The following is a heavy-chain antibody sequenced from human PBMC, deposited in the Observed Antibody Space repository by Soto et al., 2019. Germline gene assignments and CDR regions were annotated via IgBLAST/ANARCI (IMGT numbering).Heavy chain of an antibody. Sequence: GSLRLSCAASGFTFSNAWMSWVRQAPGKGLEWVGRIKSKTDGGTTDYAAPVKGRFTISRDDSKNTLYLQMNSLKTEDTAVYYCTPSIAVAGTGYWGQGTLVTVSS. CDR1: GFTFSNAW. CDR2: IKSKTDGGTT. D-gene: IGHD6-19*01. V-gene: IGHV3-15*01. CDR3: TPSIAVAGTGY. J-gene: IGHJ4*02.